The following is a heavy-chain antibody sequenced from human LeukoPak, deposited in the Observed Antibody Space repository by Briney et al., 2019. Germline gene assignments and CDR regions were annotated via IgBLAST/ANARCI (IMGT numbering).Heavy chain of an antibody. CDR1: GGTFSSYA. V-gene: IGHV1-18*01. CDR3: ARDGDIVVVVAAIDAFDI. D-gene: IGHD2-15*01. CDR2: ISAYNGNT. J-gene: IGHJ3*02. Sequence: ASVKVSCKASGGTFSSYAISWVRQAPGQGLEWMGWISAYNGNTNYAQKLQGGVTMTTDTSTSTAYMELRSLGSDDTAVYYCARDGDIVVVVAAIDAFDIWGQGTMVTVSS.